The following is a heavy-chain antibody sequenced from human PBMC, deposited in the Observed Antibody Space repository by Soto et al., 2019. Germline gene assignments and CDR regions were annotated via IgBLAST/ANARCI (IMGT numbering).Heavy chain of an antibody. D-gene: IGHD5-12*01. CDR2: INSDGSST. CDR3: ARAVATFRLDY. V-gene: IGHV3-74*01. J-gene: IGHJ4*02. CDR1: GFTFSSYW. Sequence: GGSLRLSCAASGFTFSSYWMHWVRQAPGKGLVWVSRINSDGSSTSYADSVKGRFTISRDNAKNTLYLQMNSLRAEDTAVYYCARAVATFRLDYWGQGNLVTVSS.